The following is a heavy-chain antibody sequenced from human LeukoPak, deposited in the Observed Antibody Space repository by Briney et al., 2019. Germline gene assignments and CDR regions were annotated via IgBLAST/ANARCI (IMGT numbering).Heavy chain of an antibody. CDR1: GFTFSNSA. V-gene: IGHV3-23*01. J-gene: IGHJ4*02. CDR3: AKLQAILLWIGD. Sequence: GGSLRLSCAASGFTFSNSAMTWVRQAPGKGLEWVSSMSDGGSSTYYADSVKGRFTISRDNSKNTLYLQMDSLRAEDTAVYYCAKLQAILLWIGDWGQGTLVTVSS. D-gene: IGHD3-10*01. CDR2: MSDGGSST.